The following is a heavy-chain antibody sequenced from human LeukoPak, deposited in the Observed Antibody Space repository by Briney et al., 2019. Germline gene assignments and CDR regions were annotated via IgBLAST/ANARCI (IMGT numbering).Heavy chain of an antibody. CDR2: FDPEDGET. D-gene: IGHD1-26*01. Sequence: ASVKVSCKVSGYGLTELSLYWVRLGPGTGLERMGGFDPEDGETIYAQKFQGRVTMTEDTSTDTAYMELSSLRSEDTAVYYCATDLVGATVGYWGQGTLVTVSS. CDR3: ATDLVGATVGY. CDR1: GYGLTELS. V-gene: IGHV1-24*01. J-gene: IGHJ4*02.